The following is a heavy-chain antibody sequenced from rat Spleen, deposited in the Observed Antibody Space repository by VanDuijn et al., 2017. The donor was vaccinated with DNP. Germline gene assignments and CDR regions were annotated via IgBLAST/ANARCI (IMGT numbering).Heavy chain of an antibody. J-gene: IGHJ2*01. V-gene: IGHV2-4*01. Sequence: QVQLKESGPGLVQPSQTLSLTCTVSGFSLTSFGVSWVRQPPGKGLEWIGSIWFDGTTDYNSALKSRLSLSRDTSKSQLFLKMNSLQAEDTAIYYCARTYGYTLYYFDYWGQGVLVTVSS. D-gene: IGHD1-9*01. CDR1: GFSLTSFG. CDR2: IWFDGTT. CDR3: ARTYGYTLYYFDY.